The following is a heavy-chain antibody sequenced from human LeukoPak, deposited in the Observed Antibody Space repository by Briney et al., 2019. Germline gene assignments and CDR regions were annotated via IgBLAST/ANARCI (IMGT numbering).Heavy chain of an antibody. CDR3: AKDLWFGELLPNFDY. D-gene: IGHD3-10*01. V-gene: IGHV3-64*02. Sequence: GGSLRLSCAASGFTFSSYAMNWVRQAPGKRLEYVSGISGNGGNTYYADSVKGRFTISRDNSKNTLYLQMNSLRAEDTAVYYCAKDLWFGELLPNFDYWGQGTLVTVSS. J-gene: IGHJ4*02. CDR1: GFTFSSYA. CDR2: ISGNGGNT.